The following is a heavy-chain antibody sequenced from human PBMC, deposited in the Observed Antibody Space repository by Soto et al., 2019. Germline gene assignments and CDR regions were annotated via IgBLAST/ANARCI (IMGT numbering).Heavy chain of an antibody. J-gene: IGHJ6*03. CDR1: GFTFSNYW. D-gene: IGHD3-16*01. V-gene: IGHV3-7*01. Sequence: QLGGSLRLSCAASGFTFSNYWMSWVRQAPGKGLEWVANIKQDGSEKYYVDSVKGRFTVSRDDAKNSLYLQMNSLRAEDTAVYYCARAFATFRYHYHYMDVWGKGTTVTVSS. CDR3: ARAFATFRYHYHYMDV. CDR2: IKQDGSEK.